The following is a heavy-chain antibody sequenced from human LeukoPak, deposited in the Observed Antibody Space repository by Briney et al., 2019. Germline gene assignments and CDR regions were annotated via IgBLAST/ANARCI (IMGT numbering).Heavy chain of an antibody. Sequence: ASVTVSFTASGYTFTGYYMHWVRQAPGQGLEWMGWINPNSGGTNYAQKFQGWVTMTRDTSISTAYMELSRLRSDDTAVYYCARGKAVAGPGYYYYYGMDVWGQGTTVTVSS. D-gene: IGHD6-19*01. CDR1: GYTFTGYY. CDR3: ARGKAVAGPGYYYYYGMDV. CDR2: INPNSGGT. V-gene: IGHV1-2*04. J-gene: IGHJ6*02.